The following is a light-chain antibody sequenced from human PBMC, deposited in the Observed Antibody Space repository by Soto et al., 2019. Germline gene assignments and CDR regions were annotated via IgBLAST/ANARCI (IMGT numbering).Light chain of an antibody. Sequence: QSVLSQPASVCGSPGQSFTISCTGPRSDIGDSNFISWYQHSPGKAPRLLIYEVNNRPSGVSRRFSGSKDGNTASLTISGLLEDDEADYFCASFRSGTILVFGSGTKVTVL. CDR1: RSDIGDSNF. CDR3: ASFRSGTILV. J-gene: IGLJ1*01. V-gene: IGLV2-14*01. CDR2: EVN.